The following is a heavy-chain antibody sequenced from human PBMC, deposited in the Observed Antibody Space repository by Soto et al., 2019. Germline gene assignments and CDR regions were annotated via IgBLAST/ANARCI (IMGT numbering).Heavy chain of an antibody. J-gene: IGHJ4*02. V-gene: IGHV3-73*01. D-gene: IGHD3-22*01. CDR1: GFTVSSNY. CDR2: IRSKANSYAT. CDR3: TRHSYYYDSSGYYTLMIDY. Sequence: GGSLRLSCAASGFTVSSNYMSWVRQAPGKGLEWVGRIRSKANSYATAYAASVKGRFTISRDDSKNTAYLQMNSLKTEDTAVYYCTRHSYYYDSSGYYTLMIDYWGQGTLVTVSS.